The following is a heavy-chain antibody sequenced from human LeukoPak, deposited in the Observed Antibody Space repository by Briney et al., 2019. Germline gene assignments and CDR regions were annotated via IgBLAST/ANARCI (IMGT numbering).Heavy chain of an antibody. CDR1: GGSFSGYY. J-gene: IGHJ5*02. V-gene: IGHV4-34*01. CDR2: INHSGST. CDR3: ARGVPAAIFRYNWFDP. D-gene: IGHD2-2*01. Sequence: PSETLSLTCAVYGGSFSGYYWSWIRQPPGKGLEWIGEINHSGSTNYNPSLKSRVTISVDTSKNQFSLKLSSVTAADTAVHYCARGVPAAIFRYNWFDPWGQGTLVTVSS.